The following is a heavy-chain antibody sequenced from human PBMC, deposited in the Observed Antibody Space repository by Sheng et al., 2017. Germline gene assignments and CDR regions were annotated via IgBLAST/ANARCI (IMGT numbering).Heavy chain of an antibody. CDR2: ISGSGTTI. V-gene: IGHV3-48*03. D-gene: IGHD3-10*01. J-gene: IGHJ6*02. CDR3: ARGPAGSMDV. CDR1: GFMFSSYE. Sequence: PGGSLRLSCAASGFMFSSYEMNWVRQAPGKGLEWVSYISGSGTTISYADSVKGRFTLSRDNAESSLYLQMSSLRVEDTVVYYCARGPAGSMDVWGQGTTVIVSS.